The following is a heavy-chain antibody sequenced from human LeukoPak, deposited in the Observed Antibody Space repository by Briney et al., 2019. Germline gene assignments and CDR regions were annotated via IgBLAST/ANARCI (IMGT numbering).Heavy chain of an antibody. CDR1: GLTFINYW. J-gene: IGHJ4*02. V-gene: IGHV3-7*03. D-gene: IGHD1-26*01. CDR2: INRDGSGK. CDR3: ARVEYSGNGNLY. Sequence: PGGSLRLSCAGSGLTFINYWMTCVRQVPGKGLEWVANINRDGSGKYYLPSVRGRFTISKDEAKDSLYLQMDSLRPEDTAIYYCARVEYSGNGNLYWGQGTLVTVSS.